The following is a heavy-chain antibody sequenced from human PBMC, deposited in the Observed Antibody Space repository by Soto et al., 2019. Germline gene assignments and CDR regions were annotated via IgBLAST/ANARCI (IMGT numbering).Heavy chain of an antibody. CDR3: ASLLGIAAAGTYYYGMDV. CDR2: INHSGST. J-gene: IGHJ6*02. V-gene: IGHV4-34*01. Sequence: ETLSLTCAVYGGSFSGYYWSWIRQPPGKGLEWIGEINHSGSTNYNPSLKSRVTISVDTSKNQFSLKLSSVTAADTAVYYCASLLGIAAAGTYYYGMDVWGQGTTVTVSS. CDR1: GGSFSGYY. D-gene: IGHD6-13*01.